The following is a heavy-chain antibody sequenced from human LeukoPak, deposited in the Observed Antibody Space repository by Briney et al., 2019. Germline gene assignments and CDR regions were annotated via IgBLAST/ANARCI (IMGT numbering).Heavy chain of an antibody. D-gene: IGHD5-24*01. J-gene: IGHJ4*02. V-gene: IGHV4-38-2*02. CDR3: ARDRGDGYNFAPFDY. CDR2: IYHSGST. CDR1: GYSISSGYY. Sequence: SETLSLTCTVSGYSISSGYYWGWIRQPPGKGLEWIGSIYHSGSTYYNPSLKSRVTISVDTSKNQFSLKLSSVTAADTAVYYCARDRGDGYNFAPFDYWGQGTLVTVSS.